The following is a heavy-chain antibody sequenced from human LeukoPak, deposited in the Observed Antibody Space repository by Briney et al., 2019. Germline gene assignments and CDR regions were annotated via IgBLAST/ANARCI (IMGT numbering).Heavy chain of an antibody. J-gene: IGHJ4*02. CDR2: VDHSGST. CDR3: ARAATQDLWFGESLYYFDY. CDR1: GYSISSGYY. V-gene: IGHV4-38-2*02. D-gene: IGHD3-10*01. Sequence: SETLSLTCTVSGYSISSGYYWGWIRQPPGKGLEWIGSVDHSGSTYYNPSLKSRVTISVDTSKNQFSLKLSSVTAADTAVYYCARAATQDLWFGESLYYFDYWGQGTLVTVSS.